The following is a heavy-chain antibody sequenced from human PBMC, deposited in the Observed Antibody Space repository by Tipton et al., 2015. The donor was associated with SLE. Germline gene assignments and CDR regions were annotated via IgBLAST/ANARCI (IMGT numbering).Heavy chain of an antibody. CDR2: IYYSGST. V-gene: IGHV4-61*01. CDR3: ARSGSNGVCLD. CDR1: GGSISSSSYY. Sequence: TLSLTCTVSGGSISSSSYYWSWIRQPPGKGLEWIGYIYYSGSTNYNPSLKSRVTISVDTSKNQFSLKLSSVTAADTAVYYCARSGSNGVCLDWGQGTLVTVSS. D-gene: IGHD2-8*01. J-gene: IGHJ4*02.